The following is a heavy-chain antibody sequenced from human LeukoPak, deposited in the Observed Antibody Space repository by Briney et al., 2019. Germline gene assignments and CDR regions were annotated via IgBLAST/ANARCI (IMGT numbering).Heavy chain of an antibody. J-gene: IGHJ1*01. CDR1: GGTFSSYA. D-gene: IGHD2-2*01. V-gene: IGHV1-69*06. Sequence: GASVKVSCKASGGTFSSYAISWVRQAPGQGLEWMGGIIPIFGTANYAQKFQGRVTITADKSTSTAYMELSSLRSEDTAVYYCARIVTQAYAPEYFQHWGQGTLVTVSS. CDR2: IIPIFGTA. CDR3: ARIVTQAYAPEYFQH.